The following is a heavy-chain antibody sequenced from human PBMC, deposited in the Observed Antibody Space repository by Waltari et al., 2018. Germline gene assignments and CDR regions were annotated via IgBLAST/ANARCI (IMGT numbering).Heavy chain of an antibody. Sequence: EVQLVQSGAEVKKPGESLTISCKASGYNFGNYWIGWVRQMPGKGLEWMGVIYPADAETTYSPSFQGQVTISADKSVATAYLRWSSLKPSDSAIDYCARHYQGSGSAAYWGQGTLVTVSS. CDR3: ARHYQGSGSAAY. CDR1: GYNFGNYW. V-gene: IGHV5-51*01. D-gene: IGHD3-10*01. J-gene: IGHJ4*02. CDR2: IYPADAET.